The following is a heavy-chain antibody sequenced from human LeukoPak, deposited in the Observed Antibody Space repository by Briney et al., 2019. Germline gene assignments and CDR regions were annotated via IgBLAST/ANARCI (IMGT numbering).Heavy chain of an antibody. J-gene: IGHJ3*02. V-gene: IGHV3-21*01. CDR2: ISSASSYI. CDR1: GFTFSSYS. CDR3: ARSPRITVVRGVPLDAFDI. Sequence: GGSLRLSCAASGFTFSSYSMNWVGQAPGKGLEGVSSISSASSYIYYADSVNGRFTISRDNAKNSLYLQMNSLRAEDTAVYYCARSPRITVVRGVPLDAFDIWGQGTMVTVSS. D-gene: IGHD3-10*01.